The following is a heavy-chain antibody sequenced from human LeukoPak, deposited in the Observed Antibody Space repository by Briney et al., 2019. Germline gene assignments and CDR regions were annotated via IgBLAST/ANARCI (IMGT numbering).Heavy chain of an antibody. CDR2: IYTSGST. CDR3: ARGLRYGNYLIDY. D-gene: IGHD1-7*01. Sequence: PSQTLSLTCTVSGGSISSGSYYWSWIRQPAGKGLEWIGRIYTSGSTNYNPSLKSRVSISVDTSKNQFSLKLSSVTAADTAVYYCARGLRYGNYLIDYWGQGTLVTVSS. CDR1: GGSISSGSYY. J-gene: IGHJ4*02. V-gene: IGHV4-61*02.